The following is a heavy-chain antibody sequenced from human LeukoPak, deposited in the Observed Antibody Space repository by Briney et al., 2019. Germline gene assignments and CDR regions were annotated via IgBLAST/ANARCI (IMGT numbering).Heavy chain of an antibody. CDR2: ISSSGSTI. J-gene: IGHJ6*04. CDR1: GFSFGTYT. CDR3: AELGITMIGGV. V-gene: IGHV3-48*03. Sequence: GGSLRLSCAASGFSFGTYTMYWVRQAPGKGLEWVSYISSSGSTIYYADSVKGRFTISRDNAKNSLYLQMNSLRAEDTAVYYCAELGITMIGGVWGKGTTVTISS. D-gene: IGHD3-10*02.